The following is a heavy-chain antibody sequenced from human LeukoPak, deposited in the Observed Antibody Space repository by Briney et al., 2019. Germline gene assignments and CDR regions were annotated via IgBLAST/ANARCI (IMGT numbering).Heavy chain of an antibody. CDR2: IYTSGST. Sequence: PSQTLPLTCTVSGGSISSGSYYWSWIRQPAGKGLEWIGRIYTSGSTNYNPSLKSRVTISVDTSKNQFSLKLGSVTAADTAVYYCARSPGVTGTYGYWGQGTLVTVSS. CDR1: GGSISSGSYY. V-gene: IGHV4-61*02. CDR3: ARSPGVTGTYGY. D-gene: IGHD1-7*01. J-gene: IGHJ4*02.